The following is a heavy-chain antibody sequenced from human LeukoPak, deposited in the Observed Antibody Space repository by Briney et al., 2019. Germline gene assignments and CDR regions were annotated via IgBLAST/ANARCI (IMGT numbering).Heavy chain of an antibody. V-gene: IGHV1-18*01. CDR3: ARVRAAMTTATPYYFDF. D-gene: IGHD6-25*01. CDR1: GYTLINYG. J-gene: IGHJ4*02. Sequence: GASVKVSCKASGYTLINYGIRWVRQAPGQGLEWMGWISPYNGNTNSAQKLQGRVTVTTDTSTSTAYMELRSLRSDDTAVYYCARVRAAMTTATPYYFDFWGQGTLVTVSS. CDR2: ISPYNGNT.